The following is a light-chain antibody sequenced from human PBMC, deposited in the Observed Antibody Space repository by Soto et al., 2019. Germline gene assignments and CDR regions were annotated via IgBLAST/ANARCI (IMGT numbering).Light chain of an antibody. Sequence: EIVMTQSPATLSASPGERVTLSCRVSQSVSGNLAWYQQKPGQAPRLLIYGAVTRATGIPARFSGRGSGTELTLTITSLQSEDFAVYFCQQYNGWLWTFGQGTKVDIK. J-gene: IGKJ1*01. V-gene: IGKV3D-15*01. CDR1: QSVSGN. CDR3: QQYNGWLWT. CDR2: GAV.